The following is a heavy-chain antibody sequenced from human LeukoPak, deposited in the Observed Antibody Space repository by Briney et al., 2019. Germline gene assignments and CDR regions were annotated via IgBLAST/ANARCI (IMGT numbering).Heavy chain of an antibody. Sequence: PSETLSLTCAVYDGSLSGYYWSWIRQPSGKGLEWCGEINDSGNTSYNPSLKSRFTISVDTSENQFSLKLCFVTAADAAVYYCARGYDCSSSSCYTLFDLWGQGTLVTVSS. D-gene: IGHD2-2*02. CDR2: INDSGNT. V-gene: IGHV4-34*01. CDR3: ARGYDCSSSSCYTLFDL. J-gene: IGHJ4*02. CDR1: DGSLSGYY.